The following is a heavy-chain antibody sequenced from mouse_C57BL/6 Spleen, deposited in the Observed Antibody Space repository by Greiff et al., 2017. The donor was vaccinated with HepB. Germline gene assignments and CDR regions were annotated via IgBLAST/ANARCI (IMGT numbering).Heavy chain of an antibody. CDR2: IYPGDGDT. J-gene: IGHJ2*01. CDR3: ARDSSYYFDY. CDR1: GYALSSSW. Sequence: QVQLQQSGPELVKPGASVKISCKASGYALSSSWMNWVKQRPGKGLEWIGRIYPGDGDTNYNGKFKGKATLTADKSSSTAYMQLSSLTSEDSAVYFCARDSSYYFDYWGQGTTLTVSS. V-gene: IGHV1-82*01. D-gene: IGHD1-1*01.